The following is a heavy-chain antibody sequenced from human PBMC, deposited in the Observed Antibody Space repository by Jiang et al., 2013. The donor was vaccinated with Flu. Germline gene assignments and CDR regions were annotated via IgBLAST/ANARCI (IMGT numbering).Heavy chain of an antibody. D-gene: IGHD4-17*01. Sequence: GAEVKKPGESLRISCKGSGYSFTSYWISWVRQMPGKGLEWMGRIDPSDSYTNYSPSFQGHVTISADKSISTAYLQWSSLKASDTAMYYCATHYGDYVYFQHWGQGTLVTVSS. CDR3: ATHYGDYVYFQH. V-gene: IGHV5-10-1*01. CDR1: GYSFTSYW. J-gene: IGHJ1*01. CDR2: IDPSDSYT.